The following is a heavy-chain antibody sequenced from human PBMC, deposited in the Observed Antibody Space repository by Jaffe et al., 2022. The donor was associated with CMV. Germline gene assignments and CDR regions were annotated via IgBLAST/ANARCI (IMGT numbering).Heavy chain of an antibody. V-gene: IGHV3-23*04. CDR3: AKLQGRITIFGVVRGFDP. D-gene: IGHD3-3*01. CDR2: ISGSGGST. J-gene: IGHJ5*02. Sequence: EVQLVESGGGLVQPGGSLRLSCAASGFTFSSYAMSWVRQAPGKGLEWVSAISGSGGSTYYADSVKGRFTISRDNSKNTLYLQMNSLRAEDTAVYYCAKLQGRITIFGVVRGFDPWGQGTLVTVSS. CDR1: GFTFSSYA.